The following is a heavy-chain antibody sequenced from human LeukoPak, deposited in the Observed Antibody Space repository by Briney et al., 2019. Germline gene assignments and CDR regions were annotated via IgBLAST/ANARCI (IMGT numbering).Heavy chain of an antibody. CDR2: ISGSGGST. V-gene: IGHV3-23*01. CDR1: GFTFSSYA. D-gene: IGHD3-22*01. Sequence: GGSLRLSCAASGFTFSSYAMSWVRQAPGKGLEWVSAISGSGGSTYYADSVKGRFTISRDNSKNTLYLQMNSLRAEDTAVYYCAKDSSPFYDSSGYHAFDIWGQGTMVTVSS. CDR3: AKDSSPFYDSSGYHAFDI. J-gene: IGHJ3*02.